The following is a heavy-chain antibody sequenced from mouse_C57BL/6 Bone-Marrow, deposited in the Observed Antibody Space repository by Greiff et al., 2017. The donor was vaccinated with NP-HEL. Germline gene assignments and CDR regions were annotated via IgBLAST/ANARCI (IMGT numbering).Heavy chain of an antibody. CDR2: IRLKSDNYAT. Sequence: DVLLVASGGGFLQPGCSMPLSCVASGFTFSNYWMNCVRPSPVQGLEWVAQIRLKSDNYATHYAESVKGRFTISRDDSKSSVYLQMNNLRAEDTGIYYCTYYYGSSSYWYFDVWGTGTTVTVSS. V-gene: IGHV6-3*01. CDR1: GFTFSNYW. J-gene: IGHJ1*03. CDR3: TYYYGSSSYWYFDV. D-gene: IGHD1-1*01.